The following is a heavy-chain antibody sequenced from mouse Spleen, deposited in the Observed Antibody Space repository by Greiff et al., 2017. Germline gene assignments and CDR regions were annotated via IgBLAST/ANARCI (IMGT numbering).Heavy chain of an antibody. CDR2: IYPRSGNT. V-gene: IGHV1-81*01. CDR1: GYTFTSYG. CDR3: AREAYGKDY. J-gene: IGHJ2*01. Sequence: LVESGAELARPGASVKLSCKASGYTFTSYGMSWVKQRTGQGLEWIGEIYPRSGNTYYNEKFKGKATLTADKSSSTAYMELRSLTSEDSAVYFCAREAYGKDYWGQGTTLTVSS. D-gene: IGHD6-5*01.